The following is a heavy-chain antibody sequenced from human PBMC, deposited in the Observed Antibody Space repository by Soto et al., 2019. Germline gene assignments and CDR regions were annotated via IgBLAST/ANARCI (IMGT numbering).Heavy chain of an antibody. V-gene: IGHV4-34*01. Sequence: SETLSLTCAVYGGSFSGYYWSWIRQPPGKGLEWIGEINRSGSTNYNPSLKSRVTISVDTSKNQFSLKLSSVTAADTAVYYCARGCSYFDWLLPTCRYFDYWGQGTLVTVSS. CDR1: GGSFSGYY. D-gene: IGHD3-9*01. CDR3: ARGCSYFDWLLPTCRYFDY. J-gene: IGHJ4*02. CDR2: INRSGST.